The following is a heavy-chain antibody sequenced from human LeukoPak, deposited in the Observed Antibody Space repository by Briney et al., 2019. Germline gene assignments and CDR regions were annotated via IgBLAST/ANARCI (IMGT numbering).Heavy chain of an antibody. CDR2: ISSGGSDK. Sequence: GRSLRLSCAASGXTFSNYAMHWVRQAPGKGQEWVAVISSGGSDKYYPDSVKGRFTISRDNSKNTLYLQMNSLRPEDTAVYYCAKDAAAAGSFDFWGQGTLVTVSS. CDR1: GXTFSNYA. CDR3: AKDAAAAGSFDF. V-gene: IGHV3-30*18. J-gene: IGHJ4*02. D-gene: IGHD6-13*01.